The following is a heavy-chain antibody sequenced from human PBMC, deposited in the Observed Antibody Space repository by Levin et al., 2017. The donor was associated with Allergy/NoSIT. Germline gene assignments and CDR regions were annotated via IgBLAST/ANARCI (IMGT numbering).Heavy chain of an antibody. CDR2: ISTAGTII. J-gene: IGHJ5*02. Sequence: GGSLRLSCAASGFTFSTYEMNWVRQAPGKGLEWLSYISTAGTIIHYADSVRGRFTISRDNAENLLFLQMNSLRAEDTAVYYCAREGGGFWFDTWGRGTLVTVSS. V-gene: IGHV3-48*03. CDR1: GFTFSTYE. CDR3: AREGGGFWFDT.